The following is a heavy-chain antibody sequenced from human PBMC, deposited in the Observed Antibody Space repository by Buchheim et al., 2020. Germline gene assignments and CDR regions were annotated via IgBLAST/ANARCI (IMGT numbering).Heavy chain of an antibody. J-gene: IGHJ4*02. CDR2: IYYSGST. CDR3: ARHDYYDYVWGSYRNFDY. Sequence: QVQLQESGPGLVKPSQTLSLTCTVSGGSISSYYWSWIRQPPGKGLEWIGYIYYSGSTNYNPSLKSRVTISVDTSKNQFSLKLSSVTAADTAVYYCARHDYYDYVWGSYRNFDYWGQGTL. V-gene: IGHV4-59*08. CDR1: GGSISSYY. D-gene: IGHD3-16*02.